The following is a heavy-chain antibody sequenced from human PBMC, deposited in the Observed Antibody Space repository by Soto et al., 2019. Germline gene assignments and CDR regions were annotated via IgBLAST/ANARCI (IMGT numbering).Heavy chain of an antibody. V-gene: IGHV4-59*08. CDR1: GGSISSYY. D-gene: IGHD3-16*01. Sequence: SETLSLTCTVSGGSISSYYWSWIRQPPGKGLEWIGYIYYSGSTNCNPSLKSRVTISVNTSKNQFSLKLSSVTAADTAVYYCARRYGSSFDYWGQGTPVTVSS. CDR3: ARRYGSSFDY. CDR2: IYYSGST. J-gene: IGHJ4*02.